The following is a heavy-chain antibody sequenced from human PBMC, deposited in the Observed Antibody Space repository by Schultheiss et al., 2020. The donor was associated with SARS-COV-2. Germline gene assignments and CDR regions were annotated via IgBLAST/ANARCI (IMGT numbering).Heavy chain of an antibody. V-gene: IGHV1-8*03. CDR1: GYTFTSYD. CDR3: VRTGYSSGRLYYFEL. J-gene: IGHJ4*02. CDR2: MNPNSGNT. Sequence: ASVKVSCKASGYTFTSYDINWVRQATGQGLEWMGWMNPNSGNTGYAQKFQGRVTITADESTSTAYMELSSLSSDDTGVYYCVRTGYSSGRLYYFELWGQGTLVTVSS. D-gene: IGHD6-19*01.